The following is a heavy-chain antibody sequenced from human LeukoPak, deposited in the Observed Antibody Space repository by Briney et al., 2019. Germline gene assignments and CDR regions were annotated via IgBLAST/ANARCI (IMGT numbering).Heavy chain of an antibody. CDR3: AELGITMIGGV. J-gene: IGHJ6*04. CDR2: INPSGGST. D-gene: IGHD3-10*02. CDR1: GFTFSTYT. V-gene: IGHV3-23*01. Sequence: GGSLRLSCAASGFTFSTYTMSWVRQAPGKGLEWVSPINPSGGSTYYADSVKGRFTISRDNAKNSLYLQMNSLRAEDTAVYYCAELGITMIGGVWGKGTTVTISS.